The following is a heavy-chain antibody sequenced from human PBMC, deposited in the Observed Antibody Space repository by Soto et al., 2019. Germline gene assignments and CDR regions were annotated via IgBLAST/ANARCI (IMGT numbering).Heavy chain of an antibody. CDR1: GFIFSTYD. CDR3: AMGRFCTGGSCATYDL. Sequence: GGSLRLSCAASGFIFSTYDMNWVRQLPGKGLEWASAIDAPGDTYYPASVKGRFTISRENAKNSVYLNMTNLRAGDKAVYYGAMGRFCTGGSCATYDLWGQGVLVTVSS. CDR2: IDAPGDT. J-gene: IGHJ4*02. V-gene: IGHV3-13*01. D-gene: IGHD2-15*01.